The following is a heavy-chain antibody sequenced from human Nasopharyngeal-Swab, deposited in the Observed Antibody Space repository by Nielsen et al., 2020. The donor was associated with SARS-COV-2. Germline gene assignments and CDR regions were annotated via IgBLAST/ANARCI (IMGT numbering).Heavy chain of an antibody. V-gene: IGHV3-53*01. J-gene: IGHJ4*02. Sequence: GESLKISCAASGFTVSSNYMSWVRQAPGKGLEWVSVIYSGGSTYYADSVKGRFTISRDNSKNTLYLQMNSLRAEDTAVYYCARDFSTVAGSFDYWGQGTLGTVSS. D-gene: IGHD4-23*01. CDR3: ARDFSTVAGSFDY. CDR2: IYSGGST. CDR1: GFTVSSNY.